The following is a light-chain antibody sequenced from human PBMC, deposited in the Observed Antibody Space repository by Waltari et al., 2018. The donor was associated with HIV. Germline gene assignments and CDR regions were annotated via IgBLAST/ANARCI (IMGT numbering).Light chain of an antibody. V-gene: IGLV2-14*01. Sequence: QSALTQPASVSGSPGQSITISCTGTSSDVGNYKYVSWYLQDPGKAPKVVIYEVSNRPSGVSNRFSGSKSGNTASLTISGLRAEDEADYFCSSYTAASSLYVFGTGTKVTVL. CDR3: SSYTAASSLYV. J-gene: IGLJ1*01. CDR2: EVS. CDR1: SSDVGNYKY.